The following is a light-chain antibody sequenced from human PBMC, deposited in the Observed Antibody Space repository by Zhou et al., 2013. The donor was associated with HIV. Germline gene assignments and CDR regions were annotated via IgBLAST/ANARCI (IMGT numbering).Light chain of an antibody. CDR2: GAS. J-gene: IGKJ1*01. CDR3: QQYKKWPGT. V-gene: IGKV1-27*01. Sequence: DIQMTQSPSSLSASVGDRVTITCRASQGINNYLAWYLQKPGKVPKLLIYGASTRATGIPARFSGSGSGTEFTLTISSLQSEDFAVYYCQQYKKWPGTFGQGTQVEIK. CDR1: QGINNY.